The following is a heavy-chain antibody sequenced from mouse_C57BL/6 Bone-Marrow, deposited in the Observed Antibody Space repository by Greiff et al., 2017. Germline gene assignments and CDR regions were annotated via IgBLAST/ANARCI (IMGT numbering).Heavy chain of an antibody. CDR3: ARPPYYYGSSPGYFDV. CDR2: ISSGSSTI. Sequence: EVQRVESGGGLVKPGGSLKLSCAASGFTFSDYGMHWVRQAPEKGLEWVAYISSGSSTIYYADTVKGRFTISRDNAKNTLFLQMTSLRSEDTAMYYCARPPYYYGSSPGYFDVWGTGTTVTVAS. CDR1: GFTFSDYG. J-gene: IGHJ1*03. D-gene: IGHD1-1*01. V-gene: IGHV5-17*01.